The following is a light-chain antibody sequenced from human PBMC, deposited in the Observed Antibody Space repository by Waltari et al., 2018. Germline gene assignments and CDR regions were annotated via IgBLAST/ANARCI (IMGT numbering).Light chain of an antibody. CDR2: EGS. V-gene: IGLV2-23*01. CDR3: CSYGFSVV. CDR1: SSDVLNYNS. J-gene: IGLJ3*02. Sequence: QSALTQPASLSGSPGQSSTISCTRTSSDVLNYNSLSWYQHPPGEPPKLIIYEGSKRPSGVSDRFSGSKSGYTASLTISGLQAEDEADYYCCSYGFSVVFGGGTKLTVL.